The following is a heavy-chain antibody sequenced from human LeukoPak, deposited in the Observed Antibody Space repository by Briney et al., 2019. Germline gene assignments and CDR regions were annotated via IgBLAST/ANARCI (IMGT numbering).Heavy chain of an antibody. Sequence: GGSLRLSCAASGFDLSSHWMHWVRQAPGKGLVWLSRINGDGRNTGYADSVKGRFTISRDNSKNTLYLQMNSLRAEDTAVYYCARDRGYSYGYFDYWGQGTLVTVSS. J-gene: IGHJ4*02. CDR1: GFDLSSHW. D-gene: IGHD5-18*01. CDR3: ARDRGYSYGYFDY. CDR2: INGDGRNT. V-gene: IGHV3-74*01.